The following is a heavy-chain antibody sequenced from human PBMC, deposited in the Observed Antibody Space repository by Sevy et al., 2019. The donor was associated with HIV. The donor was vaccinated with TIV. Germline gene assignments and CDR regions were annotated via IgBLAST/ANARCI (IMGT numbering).Heavy chain of an antibody. V-gene: IGHV3-23*01. Sequence: GGSLRLSCSASGFTFRSYAMNWVRQAPGKGLEWVSAITGNGGSTYYADSVKGRFTISRDNSKSTLYLQMNSLRAEDTALYYCAKELAYESRGYHDYWGQGTLVTVSS. CDR3: AKELAYESRGYHDY. CDR1: GFTFRSYA. J-gene: IGHJ4*02. CDR2: ITGNGGST. D-gene: IGHD3-22*01.